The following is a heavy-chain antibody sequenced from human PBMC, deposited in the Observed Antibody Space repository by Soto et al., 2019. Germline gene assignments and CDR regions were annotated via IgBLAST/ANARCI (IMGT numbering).Heavy chain of an antibody. D-gene: IGHD6-19*01. V-gene: IGHV1-18*04. Sequence: ASVKVSCKASGYNFTNYHIHWVRQAPGQGLEWMGWISSYTGNTYYQHTANTEYAQKFQGRVSLTTDTFTTTAYMELRGLRSDDTAVYSCARKAPAVGGLSYYCMDVWRPGTTVTVSS. J-gene: IGHJ6*02. CDR1: GYNFTNYH. CDR2: ISSYTGNTYYQHTANT. CDR3: ARKAPAVGGLSYYCMDV.